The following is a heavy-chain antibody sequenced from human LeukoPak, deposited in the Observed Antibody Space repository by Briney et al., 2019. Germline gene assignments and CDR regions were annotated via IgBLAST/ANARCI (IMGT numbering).Heavy chain of an antibody. Sequence: GSGPALVKPPQTLTLTCTFSGFSLSTRGMCVSWIRQPPGKALEWLALIDWDDDKYYSTSLKTRLTISKDTSKNQVVLTMTNMDPVDTATYYCARIRVSTMVRGVIGPYDYWGQGTLVTVSS. CDR3: ARIRVSTMVRGVIGPYDY. J-gene: IGHJ4*02. CDR1: GFSLSTRGMC. V-gene: IGHV2-70*01. CDR2: IDWDDDK. D-gene: IGHD3-10*01.